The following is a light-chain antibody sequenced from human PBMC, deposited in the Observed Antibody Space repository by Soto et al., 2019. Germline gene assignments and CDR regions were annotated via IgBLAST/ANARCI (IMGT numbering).Light chain of an antibody. CDR2: GAS. CDR3: QQYGISPDT. J-gene: IGKJ2*01. CDR1: QSVSSSY. Sequence: EIVLTQSPGTLSLSPGERATLSCRASQSVSSSYLAWYQQKPGQAPRLLIYGASSRATGIPDRFSGSGSVTDFTLTISRLEPEDFAVYYCQQYGISPDTFGQRTKRQI. V-gene: IGKV3-20*01.